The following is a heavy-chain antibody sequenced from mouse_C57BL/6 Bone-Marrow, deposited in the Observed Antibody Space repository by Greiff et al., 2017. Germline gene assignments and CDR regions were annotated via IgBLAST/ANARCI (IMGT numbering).Heavy chain of an antibody. V-gene: IGHV1-81*01. Sequence: QVQLQQSGAELARPGASVKLSCKASGYTFTSYGISWVKRRTGQGLEWIGEIYPRSGNTYYNEKFKGKATLTADKSSSTAYMELRSLTSEDSAVYFCARRMIARGYYAMDYWGQGTSVTVSS. CDR1: GYTFTSYG. J-gene: IGHJ4*01. D-gene: IGHD3-3*01. CDR2: IYPRSGNT. CDR3: ARRMIARGYYAMDY.